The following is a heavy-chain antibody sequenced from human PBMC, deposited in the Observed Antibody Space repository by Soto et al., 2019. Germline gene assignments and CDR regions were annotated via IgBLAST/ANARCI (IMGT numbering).Heavy chain of an antibody. CDR2: INHSGST. J-gene: IGHJ6*03. Sequence: SETLSLTCAVYGGSFSGYDWSWIRQPPGKGLEWIGEINHSGSTNYNPSLKSRVTISVDTSKNQFSLKLSSVTAADTAVYYCARVGTIFGVVTRYYYYYYMDVWGKGTTVTVSS. CDR1: GGSFSGYD. V-gene: IGHV4-34*01. D-gene: IGHD3-3*01. CDR3: ARVGTIFGVVTRYYYYYYMDV.